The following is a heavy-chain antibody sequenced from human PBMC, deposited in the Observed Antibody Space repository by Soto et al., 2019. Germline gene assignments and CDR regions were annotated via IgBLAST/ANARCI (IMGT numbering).Heavy chain of an antibody. Sequence: QVQLVQSGAEVKKPGSSVKVSCKASGGTFSSYAISWVRQAPGQGLEWMGGSIPIFGTANYAKKSQGRATITSDESTSTAYMERSSLSSEDTAVYYCAAPGSPLDYDYGMDVWGQGTTVTVSS. J-gene: IGHJ6*02. V-gene: IGHV1-69*05. D-gene: IGHD2-15*01. CDR1: GGTFSSYA. CDR3: AAPGSPLDYDYGMDV. CDR2: SIPIFGTA.